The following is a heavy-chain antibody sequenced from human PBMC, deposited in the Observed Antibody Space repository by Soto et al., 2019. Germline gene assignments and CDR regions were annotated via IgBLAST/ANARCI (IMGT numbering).Heavy chain of an antibody. J-gene: IGHJ5*02. D-gene: IGHD3-16*01. Sequence: QVQLQESGPGLVKPSQTLSLTCTVSGGSISSGGYYWSWIRQHPGKGLEWIGYIYYSGSPYYNPSLRSRVTMSGDTAKNQFSLKLGSGTAADTAVYYCAVLPRGEALDWCDPWGQGTLVTVSS. V-gene: IGHV4-31*03. CDR3: AVLPRGEALDWCDP. CDR2: IYYSGSP. CDR1: GGSISSGGYY.